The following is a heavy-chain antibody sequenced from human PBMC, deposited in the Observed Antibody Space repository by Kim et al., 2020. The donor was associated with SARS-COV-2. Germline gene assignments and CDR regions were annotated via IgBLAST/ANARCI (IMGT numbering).Heavy chain of an antibody. D-gene: IGHD4-4*01. Sequence: SVKVSCKASGGTFSSYTISWVRQAPGQGLEWMGRIIPILGIANYAQKFQGRVTITADKSTSTAYMELSSLRSEDTAVYYCASLSTVTLYYYYYGMDVWGQGTTVTVSS. CDR1: GGTFSSYT. V-gene: IGHV1-69*02. CDR2: IIPILGIA. CDR3: ASLSTVTLYYYYYGMDV. J-gene: IGHJ6*02.